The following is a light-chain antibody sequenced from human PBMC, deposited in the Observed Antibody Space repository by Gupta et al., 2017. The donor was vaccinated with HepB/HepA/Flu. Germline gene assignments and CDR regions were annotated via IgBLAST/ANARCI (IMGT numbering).Light chain of an antibody. J-gene: IGKJ1*01. CDR3: QQDKRIPRT. CDR2: RAS. V-gene: IGKV2D-24*01. Sequence: DIMMTQTPLSSPVTLGQPASISCRSSESLVHRNGNTYLGWLQQRPGQPPRLLIYRASNRDSGVPDRFSGSGSETEFTLKISSVEAEDVGIYYCQQDKRIPRTFGQGTXVEIK. CDR1: ESLVHRNGNTY.